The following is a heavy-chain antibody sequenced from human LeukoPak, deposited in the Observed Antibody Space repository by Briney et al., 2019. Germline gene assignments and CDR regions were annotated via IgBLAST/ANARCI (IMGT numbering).Heavy chain of an antibody. J-gene: IGHJ3*02. CDR2: ISWNSGSI. D-gene: IGHD3-22*01. CDR1: GFTLDDYA. V-gene: IGHV3-9*01. CDR3: AKGDYFDSSGPYSGAFDI. Sequence: GGSLRLSCAASGFTLDDYAMHWVRQAPGKGLEWVSGISWNSGSIGYADSVKGRFTISRDNAKNSLYLQMNSLRAEDTALYYCAKGDYFDSSGPYSGAFDIWGQGTMVTVSS.